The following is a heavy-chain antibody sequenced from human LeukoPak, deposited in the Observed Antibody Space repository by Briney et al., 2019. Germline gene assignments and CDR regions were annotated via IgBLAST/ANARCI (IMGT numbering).Heavy chain of an antibody. J-gene: IGHJ4*02. Sequence: SETLSLICTVSGGSISSSSYYWGWIRQPPGKGLEWIGSIYYSGSTYYNPSLKSRVTISVDTSKNQFSLKLSSVTAADTAVYYCARGQVAARAPFDYWGQGTLVTVSS. CDR3: ARGQVAARAPFDY. V-gene: IGHV4-39*07. D-gene: IGHD6-6*01. CDR1: GGSISSSSYY. CDR2: IYYSGST.